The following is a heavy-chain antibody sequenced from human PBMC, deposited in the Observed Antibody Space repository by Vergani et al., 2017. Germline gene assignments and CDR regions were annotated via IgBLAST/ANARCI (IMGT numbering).Heavy chain of an antibody. V-gene: IGHV3-7*01. CDR2: IKQDGSEK. CDR1: GFTFSSYW. CDR3: ARDSMAAAGRYYYYYYGMDV. J-gene: IGHJ6*02. D-gene: IGHD6-13*01. Sequence: EVQLVESGGGLVQPGGSLRLSCAASGFTFSSYWMSWVRQAPGTGLDWVPNIKQDGSEKYYVDSVKGRFTISRDNAKNSLYMQMNSLRDEDTAVYYCARDSMAAAGRYYYYYYGMDVWGQGTTVTVSS.